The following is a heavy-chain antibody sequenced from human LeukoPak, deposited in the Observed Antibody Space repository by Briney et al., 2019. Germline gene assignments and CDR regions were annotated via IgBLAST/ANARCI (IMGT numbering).Heavy chain of an antibody. J-gene: IGHJ3*02. Sequence: ASVKVSCKASGYTFTAYYMHWMRQAPGPGLEWMGWINPKSVGTNYAQKFQGRVTMTRDTSISTAYMELSRLRSDDTAVYYCARAPRTTRNAFDIWGQGTMVTVSS. CDR3: ARAPRTTRNAFDI. CDR1: GYTFTAYY. CDR2: INPKSVGT. V-gene: IGHV1-2*02. D-gene: IGHD4-11*01.